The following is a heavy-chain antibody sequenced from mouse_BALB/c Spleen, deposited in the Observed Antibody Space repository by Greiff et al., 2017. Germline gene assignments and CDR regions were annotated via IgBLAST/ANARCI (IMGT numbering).Heavy chain of an antibody. CDR2: IDPENGNT. J-gene: IGHJ1*01. D-gene: IGHD2-4*01. Sequence: EVQLQQSGAELVRSGASVKLSCTASGFNIKDYYMHWVKQRPEQGLEWIGWIDPENGNTIYDPKFQGKASITADTSSNTAYLQLSSLTSEDTAVYYCARGVITGYFDVWGAGTTVTVSS. CDR1: GFNIKDYY. CDR3: ARGVITGYFDV. V-gene: IGHV14-1*02.